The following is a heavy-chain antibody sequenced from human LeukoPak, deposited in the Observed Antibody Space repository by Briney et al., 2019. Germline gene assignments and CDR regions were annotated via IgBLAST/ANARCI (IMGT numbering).Heavy chain of an antibody. Sequence: PGRSLRLSCAASGFTFSGYGMHWVRQAPDKGLEWVALISSDGSNRIYADSVKGRFSISRDNSKNTLYLQMNSLRAEDTAVYYCARGPSGYHNTGGQGTLVTVSS. D-gene: IGHD5-12*01. CDR1: GFTFSGYG. CDR2: ISSDGSNR. J-gene: IGHJ4*02. CDR3: ARGPSGYHNT. V-gene: IGHV3-30*03.